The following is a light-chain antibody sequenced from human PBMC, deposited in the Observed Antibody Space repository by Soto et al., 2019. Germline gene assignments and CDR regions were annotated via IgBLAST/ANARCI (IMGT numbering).Light chain of an antibody. CDR3: SSYTSSSTYV. Sequence: QSALTQPASVSGSPGQSITISCTGTSTDIGRYNYVSWYQQHPGKAPKLMIYDVSNRPSGVSNRFSGSESGNTASLTISGLQAEDEADYYCSSYTSSSTYVFGTGTQLTVL. CDR1: STDIGRYNY. J-gene: IGLJ1*01. CDR2: DVS. V-gene: IGLV2-14*03.